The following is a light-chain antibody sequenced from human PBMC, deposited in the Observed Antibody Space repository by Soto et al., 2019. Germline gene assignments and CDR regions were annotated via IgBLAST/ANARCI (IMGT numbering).Light chain of an antibody. CDR3: SSYAGSSPVVV. J-gene: IGLJ2*01. V-gene: IGLV2-23*03. CDR2: EGR. CDR1: SSDVGRYNL. Sequence: QSVLTQPASVSGSPGQSITISCTGTSSDVGRYNLVSWYQQYPDKAPKLMIYEGRERSAGVSNRFTGSKSGNTASLTISGRPAEDVADYYCSSYAGSSPVVVFCGGPTLTLL.